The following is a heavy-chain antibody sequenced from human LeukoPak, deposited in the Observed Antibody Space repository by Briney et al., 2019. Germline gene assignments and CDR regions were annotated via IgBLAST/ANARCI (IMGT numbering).Heavy chain of an antibody. CDR2: IYYSGST. CDR3: ARGRMPDYYDSSGYQRRFDY. D-gene: IGHD3-22*01. V-gene: IGHV4-59*01. Sequence: SETLSLTCTVSGGSISSYYWSWLRQPPGKGLEGLGYIYYSGSTNYNPSLKSRVTISVDTSKNQFSLKLSSVTAADTAVYYCARGRMPDYYDSSGYQRRFDYWGQGTLVTVSS. CDR1: GGSISSYY. J-gene: IGHJ4*02.